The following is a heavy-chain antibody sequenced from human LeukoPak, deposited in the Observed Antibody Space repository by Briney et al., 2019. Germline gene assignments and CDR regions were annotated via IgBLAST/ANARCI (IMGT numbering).Heavy chain of an antibody. Sequence: SETLSLTCAVHGGSFSGYYWSWIRQPPGKGLEWIGEINHSGSTNYNPSLKSRVTISVDTSKNQFSLKLSSVTAADTAVYYCARGISYDSSGPNFDYWGQGTLVTVSS. V-gene: IGHV4-34*01. CDR2: INHSGST. CDR1: GGSFSGYY. CDR3: ARGISYDSSGPNFDY. J-gene: IGHJ4*02. D-gene: IGHD3-22*01.